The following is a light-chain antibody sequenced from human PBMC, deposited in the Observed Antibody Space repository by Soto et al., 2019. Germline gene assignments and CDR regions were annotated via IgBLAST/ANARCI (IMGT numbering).Light chain of an antibody. CDR2: DVS. CDR3: SSYTSSSTYVV. CDR1: SSDVGGYNY. V-gene: IGLV2-14*01. Sequence: QSALTQPASVSGSPGQSITISCTGTSSDVGGYNYVSWYQQHPGKAPKRMIYDVSNRPSGVSNRFSGSKSGNTASLTISGPQAEDEAYYYCSSYTSSSTYVVFGGGTKLTVL. J-gene: IGLJ2*01.